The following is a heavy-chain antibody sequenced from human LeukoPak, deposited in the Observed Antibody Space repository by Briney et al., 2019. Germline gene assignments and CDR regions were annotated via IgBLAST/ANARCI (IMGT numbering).Heavy chain of an antibody. J-gene: IGHJ3*02. CDR1: GGSISSSSYY. D-gene: IGHD1-26*01. CDR2: IYYSGST. V-gene: IGHV4-39*01. CDR3: ARPYLVGATNGADAFDI. Sequence: PSETLSLTCTVSGGSISSSSYYWGWIRQHPGKGLEWIGSIYYSGSTYYNPSLKSRVTISVDTSKNQFSLKLSSVTAADTAVYYCARPYLVGATNGADAFDIWGQGTMVTVSS.